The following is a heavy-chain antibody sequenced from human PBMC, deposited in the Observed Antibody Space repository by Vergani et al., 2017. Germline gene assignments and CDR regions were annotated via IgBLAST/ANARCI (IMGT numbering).Heavy chain of an antibody. CDR3: ARXWPFITGTTVPASYMDV. Sequence: VQLVASGGGVVQPGRSLRLSCAASGFTFSSYGMHWVRQAPGKGLEWVAVIGYDGSKKYYADSVKGRLTISRDNSKNTLYLQMNSLRAEETAVYYCARXWPFITGTTVPASYMDVWGKGTTVTVSS. D-gene: IGHD1-7*01. CDR1: GFTFSSYG. J-gene: IGHJ6*03. V-gene: IGHV3-33*01. CDR2: IGYDGSKK.